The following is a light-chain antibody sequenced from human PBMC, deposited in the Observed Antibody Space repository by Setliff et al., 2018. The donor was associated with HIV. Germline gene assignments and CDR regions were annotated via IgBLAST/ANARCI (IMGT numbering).Light chain of an antibody. CDR2: STS. J-gene: IGLJ1*01. Sequence: QEPSLTVSPGGTVTLTCASSTGAVTDNYFPNWYQQKPGQAPRPLIYSTSKKYSWTPARFSGSLLGGKAALTLSSVQPEDEAEYYCLLYAGDSQAFGTGTKVTVL. CDR3: LLYAGDSQA. V-gene: IGLV7-43*01. CDR1: TGAVTDNYF.